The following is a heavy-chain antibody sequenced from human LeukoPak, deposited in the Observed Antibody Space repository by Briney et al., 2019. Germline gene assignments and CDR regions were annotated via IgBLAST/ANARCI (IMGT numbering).Heavy chain of an antibody. Sequence: PSETLSHTCAVSGYSISSGGYSWSWIRQPPGKGLEWIGNIYDSGSTKYNPSLKSRVTISVDTSKNQFSLKLNSVTAADTAIYYCARNGDDGSDYYYLDYWGQGTLVTVSS. D-gene: IGHD3-22*01. V-gene: IGHV4-30-4*07. CDR3: ARNGDDGSDYYYLDY. CDR2: IYDSGST. J-gene: IGHJ4*02. CDR1: GYSISSGGYS.